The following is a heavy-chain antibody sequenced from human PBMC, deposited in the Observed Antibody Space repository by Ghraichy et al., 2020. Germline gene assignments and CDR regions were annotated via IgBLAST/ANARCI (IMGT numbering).Heavy chain of an antibody. CDR3: AKDHYYDSSGYYGN. CDR1: GFTFSSYA. CDR2: ISGSGGST. D-gene: IGHD3-22*01. J-gene: IGHJ4*02. Sequence: ETLSLTCAASGFTFSSYAMSWVRQAPGKGLEWVSAISGSGGSTYYADSVKGRFTISRDNSKNTLYLQMNSLRAEDTAVYYCAKDHYYDSSGYYGNWGQGTLVTVSS. V-gene: IGHV3-23*01.